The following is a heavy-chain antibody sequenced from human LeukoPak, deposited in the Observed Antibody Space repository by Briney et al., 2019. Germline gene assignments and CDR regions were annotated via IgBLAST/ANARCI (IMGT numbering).Heavy chain of an antibody. CDR1: GFTFTSSV. CDR2: LFVGSGNT. Sequence: ASVKVSCKASGFTFTSSVLQWVRPARGRRRQGIGWLFVGSGNTNYAQKFQERVTITRDMFTSTTYMELGSLRSEETAVYYCAVRDYEFWRGYHSWGQGTLVTVSS. CDR3: AVRDYEFWRGYHS. V-gene: IGHV1-58*01. D-gene: IGHD3-3*01. J-gene: IGHJ4*02.